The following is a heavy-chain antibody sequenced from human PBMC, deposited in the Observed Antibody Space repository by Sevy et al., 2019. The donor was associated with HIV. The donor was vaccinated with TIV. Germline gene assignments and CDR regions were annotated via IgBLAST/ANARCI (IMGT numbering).Heavy chain of an antibody. V-gene: IGHV3-48*01. CDR3: ARESASGTPGGVYYYYYNMDV. Sequence: GGSLRLSCAASGFTFSSFSMNWVRQAPGKGPEWISYISTRSSAIYYSDSMKGRFTISRDNSKNSLYLQMNSLRAEDTAVYYCARESASGTPGGVYYYYYNMDVWGQGTTVTVSS. CDR2: ISTRSSAI. D-gene: IGHD6-13*01. CDR1: GFTFSSFS. J-gene: IGHJ6*02.